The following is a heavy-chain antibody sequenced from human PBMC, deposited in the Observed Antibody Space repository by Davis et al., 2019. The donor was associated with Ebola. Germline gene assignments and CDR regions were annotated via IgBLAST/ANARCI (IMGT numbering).Heavy chain of an antibody. J-gene: IGHJ6*03. D-gene: IGHD3-3*01. V-gene: IGHV4-39*07. CDR2: IYYSGST. CDR3: ARAAYDFWSYYYYMDA. Sequence: PSETLSLTCTVSGGSISSSSYYWGWIRQPPGKGLEWIGSIYYSGSTYYNPSLKSRVTISVDTSKNQFSLKLSSVTAADTAVYYCARAAYDFWSYYYYMDAWGKGTTVTVSS. CDR1: GGSISSSSYY.